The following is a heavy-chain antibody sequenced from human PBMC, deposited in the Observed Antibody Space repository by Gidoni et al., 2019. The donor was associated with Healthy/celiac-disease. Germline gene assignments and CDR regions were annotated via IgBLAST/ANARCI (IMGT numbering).Heavy chain of an antibody. CDR1: GFTFSSYA. Sequence: QVQLVESGGGVVQPGRSLRLSCAASGFTFSSYAMHWVRQAPGKGLEWVAVISYDGSNKYYADSVKGRFTISRDNSKNTLYLQMNSLRAEDTAVYYCARVSAPTNYGMDVWGQGTTVTVSS. D-gene: IGHD3-16*02. CDR3: ARVSAPTNYGMDV. V-gene: IGHV3-30*04. J-gene: IGHJ6*02. CDR2: ISYDGSNK.